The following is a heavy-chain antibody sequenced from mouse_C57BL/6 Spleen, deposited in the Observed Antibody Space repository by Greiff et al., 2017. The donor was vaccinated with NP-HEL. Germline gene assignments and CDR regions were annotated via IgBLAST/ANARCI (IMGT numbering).Heavy chain of an antibody. Sequence: EVQLQQSGPALVKPGASVKMSCKASGYTFTDYYMNWVKQSHGKSLEWIGIINPNNGGTSYNQKFKGKATLTVDKSSNTAYMELNSLTSEDSAVYYCARDGRNSYYFDYWGHGTTLTVSS. CDR2: INPNNGGT. J-gene: IGHJ2*01. D-gene: IGHD1-1*01. V-gene: IGHV1-19*01. CDR1: GYTFTDYY. CDR3: ARDGRNSYYFDY.